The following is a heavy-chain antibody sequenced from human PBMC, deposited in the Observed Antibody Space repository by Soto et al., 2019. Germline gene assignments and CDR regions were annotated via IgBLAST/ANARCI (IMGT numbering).Heavy chain of an antibody. CDR3: ARPYSSSRENSYYSAVDV. CDR1: GGTFNSHA. V-gene: IGHV1-69*12. Sequence: QVQLVQSGAEVKKPGSSVKVSCEASGGTFNSHAISWVRQAPGQGLEWMGGIIPIFRTTNYAQKFQGRLTITAGESTRTAYMELFCLRADDTAVYYCARPYSSSRENSYYSAVDVWGQGTTVTVSS. D-gene: IGHD6-13*01. CDR2: IIPIFRTT. J-gene: IGHJ6*02.